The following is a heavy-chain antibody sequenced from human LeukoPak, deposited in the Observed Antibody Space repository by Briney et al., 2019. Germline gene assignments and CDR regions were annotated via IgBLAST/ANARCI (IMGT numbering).Heavy chain of an antibody. J-gene: IGHJ4*02. CDR2: IYYSGST. CDR3: ARGGIAAV. CDR1: GGSISSSSYY. D-gene: IGHD6-13*01. Sequence: SETLSLTCTVSGGSISSSSYYWGWIRQPPGQGLEWIGSIYYSGSTYYRPSLKSRVTISVDTSKNQFSLKLSSVTAADTAVYYCARGGIAAVWGQGTLVTVSS. V-gene: IGHV4-39*07.